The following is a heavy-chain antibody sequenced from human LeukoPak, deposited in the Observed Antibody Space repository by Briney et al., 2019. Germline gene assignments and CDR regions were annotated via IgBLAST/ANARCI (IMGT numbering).Heavy chain of an antibody. V-gene: IGHV3-21*01. CDR1: GFTFDDYA. D-gene: IGHD6-19*01. Sequence: GGSLRLSCAASGFTFDDYAMHWVRQAPGKGLEWVSSISSSSSYIYYADSVKGRFTISRDNAKNSLYLQMNSLRAEDTAVYYCARDPSSGWYLKGWFDPWGQGTLVTVSS. CDR2: ISSSSSYI. CDR3: ARDPSSGWYLKGWFDP. J-gene: IGHJ5*02.